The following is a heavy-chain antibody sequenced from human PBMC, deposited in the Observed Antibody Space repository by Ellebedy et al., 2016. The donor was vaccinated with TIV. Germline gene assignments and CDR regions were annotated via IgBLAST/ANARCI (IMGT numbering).Heavy chain of an antibody. CDR3: ARGSESAGDY. CDR1: GYSFTSYW. J-gene: IGHJ4*02. Sequence: KVSXXGSGYSFTSYWIGWVRQMPGKGLEWMGIIYPGDSDTRYSPSFQGQVTISADKSISTAYLQWSSLKASDTAMYYCARGSESAGDYWGQGTLVTVSS. CDR2: IYPGDSDT. V-gene: IGHV5-51*01.